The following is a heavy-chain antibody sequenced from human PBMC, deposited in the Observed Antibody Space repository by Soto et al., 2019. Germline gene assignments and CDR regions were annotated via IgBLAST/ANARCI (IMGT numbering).Heavy chain of an antibody. D-gene: IGHD1-20*01. Sequence: PGGSLRLSCAASGFTFSSYAMSWVRQAPGKGLEWVSAISGGSTDRYYADSVKGRFTISRDNSKNTLYLQMNSLRVEDTAVYYCAKDQKVITRWCYCDLWGRGPLVPVSS. CDR3: AKDQKVITRWCYCDL. V-gene: IGHV3-23*01. J-gene: IGHJ2*01. CDR1: GFTFSSYA. CDR2: ISGGSTDR.